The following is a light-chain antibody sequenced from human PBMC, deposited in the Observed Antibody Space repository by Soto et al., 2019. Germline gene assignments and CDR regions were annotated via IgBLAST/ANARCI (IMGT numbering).Light chain of an antibody. J-gene: IGLJ1*01. V-gene: IGLV2-14*01. CDR1: SSGIGGCKY. Sequence: QSVLTQPASVSGSPGQSITISCTVTSSGIGGCKYDSWYQQHPGKAPKLMIYEVSDRPSGVSYRFSGSKSGNTASLTISGLQAEDEADYYCSSYTSSSTLYVFGTGTKV. CDR3: SSYTSSSTLYV. CDR2: EVS.